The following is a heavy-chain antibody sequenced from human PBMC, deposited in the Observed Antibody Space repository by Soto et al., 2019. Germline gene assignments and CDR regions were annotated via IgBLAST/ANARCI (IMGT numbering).Heavy chain of an antibody. CDR2: ISWNSGSI. CDR1: GFTFDDYA. Sequence: PGGSLRLSCAASGFTFDDYAMHWVRQAPGKGLEWVSGISWNSGSIGYADSVKGRFTISRDNAKNSLYLQMNSLRAEDTALYCCAKESPNGLEPPSYYFDYWGQGTLVTVSS. CDR3: AKESPNGLEPPSYYFDY. J-gene: IGHJ4*02. D-gene: IGHD1-1*01. V-gene: IGHV3-9*01.